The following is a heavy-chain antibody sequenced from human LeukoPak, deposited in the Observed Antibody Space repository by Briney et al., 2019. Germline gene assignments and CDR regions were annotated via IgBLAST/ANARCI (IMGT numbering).Heavy chain of an antibody. J-gene: IGHJ5*02. Sequence: ASVKVPCKASGYTFTSYGISWVRQAPGQGLEWMGWISAYNGNTNCAQKLQGRVTMTTDTSTSTAYMELRSLRSDDTAVYYCARDLFYCTNGVCSGRGWFDPWGQGTLVTVSS. V-gene: IGHV1-18*01. CDR3: ARDLFYCTNGVCSGRGWFDP. CDR2: ISAYNGNT. D-gene: IGHD2-8*01. CDR1: GYTFTSYG.